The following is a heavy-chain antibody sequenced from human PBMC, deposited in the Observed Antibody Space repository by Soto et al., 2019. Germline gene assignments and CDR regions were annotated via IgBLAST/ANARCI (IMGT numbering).Heavy chain of an antibody. CDR3: ARGQVVAAQH. D-gene: IGHD2-15*01. CDR1: GGSVSSNSYS. Sequence: PSETLSLTCTVSGGSVSSNSYSWGWIRQSPGKGLEWIGTIYSTENTYYHPSLLSRVTISVDRSKNQFSLKLSSVTAADTAVYYCARGQVVAAQHWGQGTLVTVSS. V-gene: IGHV4-39*07. J-gene: IGHJ4*02. CDR2: IYSTENT.